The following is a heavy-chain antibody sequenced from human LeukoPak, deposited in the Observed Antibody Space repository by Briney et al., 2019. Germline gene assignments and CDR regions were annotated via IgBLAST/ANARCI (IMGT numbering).Heavy chain of an antibody. D-gene: IGHD3-22*01. Sequence: GGSLRLSCAASGFTFSSYSMNWVRQAPGKGLEWVSAISGSGGSTYYADSVKGRFTISRDNSKNTLYLQMNSLRAEDTAVYYCAKDREYDSSGYYAYWGQGTLVTVSS. CDR3: AKDREYDSSGYYAY. J-gene: IGHJ4*02. CDR1: GFTFSSYS. CDR2: ISGSGGST. V-gene: IGHV3-23*01.